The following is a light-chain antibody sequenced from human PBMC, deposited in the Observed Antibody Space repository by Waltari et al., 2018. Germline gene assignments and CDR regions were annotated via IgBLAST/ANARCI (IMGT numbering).Light chain of an antibody. CDR2: GAS. V-gene: IGKV3-15*01. J-gene: IGKJ1*01. Sequence: EIVMTQSPATLSVSPGERATLSCRASQSVGSNLAWYQQKPGQAPMLLIYGASTRATGIPAMFSGSGSGTEFTLTISSLQSEDFAVYYCQQYNDRPPKTFGQGTKVEVK. CDR1: QSVGSN. CDR3: QQYNDRPPKT.